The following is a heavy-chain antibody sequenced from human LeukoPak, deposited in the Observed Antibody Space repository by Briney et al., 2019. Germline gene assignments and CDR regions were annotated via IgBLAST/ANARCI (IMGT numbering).Heavy chain of an antibody. CDR2: IYYSGST. J-gene: IGHJ6*03. D-gene: IGHD2-15*01. CDR1: GGSISSSSYY. Sequence: SETLSLTCTVSGGSISSSSYYWGWIRQPPGKGLEWIGSIYYSGSTYYNPSLKSRVTISVDTSKNQFSLKLSSVTAADTAVYYCARVVVYYYYMDVWGKGTTVTVSS. V-gene: IGHV4-39*07. CDR3: ARVVVYYYYMDV.